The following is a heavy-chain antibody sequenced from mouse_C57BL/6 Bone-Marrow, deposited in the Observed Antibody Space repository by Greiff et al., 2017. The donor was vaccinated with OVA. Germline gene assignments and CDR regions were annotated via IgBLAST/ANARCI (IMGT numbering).Heavy chain of an antibody. D-gene: IGHD2-4*01. Sequence: QVQLQQPGAELVMPGASVKLSCTASGYTFTSYWMHWVKQRPGQGLEWIGEIDPSDSYTNYDPNFKGKSTMTGDKSSSTAYMQLSSLTSEDSAVYYCATKDLGEEDYVLDYWGQGTTLTVAS. CDR1: GYTFTSYW. CDR3: ATKDLGEEDYVLDY. V-gene: IGHV1-69*01. J-gene: IGHJ2*01. CDR2: IDPSDSYT.